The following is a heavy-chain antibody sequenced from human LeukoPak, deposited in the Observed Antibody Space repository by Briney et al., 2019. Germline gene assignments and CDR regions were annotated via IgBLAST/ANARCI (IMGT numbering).Heavy chain of an antibody. CDR2: IGTAGDT. V-gene: IGHV3-13*04. CDR1: GFTLSSYD. Sequence: PGGSLRLSCAASGFTLSSYDMHWVRQATGKGLEWVSAIGTAGDTYYPGSVKGRFTISRENAKNSLYLQMNSLRAGDTAVYYCARPSPYYYGSGKPNYYYYGMDVWGQGTTVTVSS. J-gene: IGHJ6*02. D-gene: IGHD3-10*01. CDR3: ARPSPYYYGSGKPNYYYYGMDV.